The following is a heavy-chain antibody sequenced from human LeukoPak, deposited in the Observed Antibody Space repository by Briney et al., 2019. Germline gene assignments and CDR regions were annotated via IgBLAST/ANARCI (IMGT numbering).Heavy chain of an antibody. D-gene: IGHD5-18*01. CDR1: GGPISSYY. J-gene: IGHJ3*02. CDR2: IYYSGST. V-gene: IGHV4-59*01. Sequence: PSETLSLTCTVSGGPISSYYWSWIRQPPGKGLGWIGYIYYSGSTNYNPSLKSRVTISVDTSKNQFSLKLSSVTAADTAVYYCAREEEYSYGYFTNAFDIWGQGTMVTVSS. CDR3: AREEEYSYGYFTNAFDI.